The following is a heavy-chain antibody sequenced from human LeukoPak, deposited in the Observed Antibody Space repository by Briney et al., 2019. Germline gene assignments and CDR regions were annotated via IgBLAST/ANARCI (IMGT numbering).Heavy chain of an antibody. CDR1: GYTFTSYG. V-gene: IGHV1-18*01. D-gene: IGHD6-6*01. Sequence: ASVKVSCTASGYTFTSYGISWVRQAPGQGLEWMGWISAYNGNTNYAQKLQGRVTMTTDTSTSTAYMELRSLRSDDTAVYYCARVSVPLPHTYGMDVWGQGTTVTVSS. J-gene: IGHJ6*02. CDR3: ARVSVPLPHTYGMDV. CDR2: ISAYNGNT.